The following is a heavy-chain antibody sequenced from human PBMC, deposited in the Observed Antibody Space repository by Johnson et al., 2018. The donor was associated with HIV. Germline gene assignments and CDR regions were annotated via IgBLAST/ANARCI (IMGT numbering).Heavy chain of an antibody. CDR2: TNSDGTTT. CDR1: GLIFSRSW. J-gene: IGHJ3*02. D-gene: IGHD3-3*01. Sequence: VQLVESGGGLVQPGGSLRLSCAASGLIFSRSWMHWVRQAPGKGLVWVSRTNSDGTTTNYADSVKGRFTISRDKAKNTLHLQMNSLRAEDTAVYYCIPGKVLRITIFGVADGRVHDALDIWGQGTMVTVSS. CDR3: IPGKVLRITIFGVADGRVHDALDI. V-gene: IGHV3-74*01.